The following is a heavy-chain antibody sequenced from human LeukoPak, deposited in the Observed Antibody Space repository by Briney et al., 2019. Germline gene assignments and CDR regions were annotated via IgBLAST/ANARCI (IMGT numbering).Heavy chain of an antibody. CDR3: ARTSHYVDIAATIPYGIYYFGY. Sequence: GASVKVSCKASGYTFTGYYMHWVRQAPGQGLEWMGWINPNSGGTNYAQKFQGRVTMTRDTSISTAYMELSRLRSDDTAVYYCARTSHYVDIAATIPYGIYYFGYWGQGTLVTVSS. J-gene: IGHJ4*02. D-gene: IGHD5-12*01. CDR1: GYTFTGYY. CDR2: INPNSGGT. V-gene: IGHV1-2*02.